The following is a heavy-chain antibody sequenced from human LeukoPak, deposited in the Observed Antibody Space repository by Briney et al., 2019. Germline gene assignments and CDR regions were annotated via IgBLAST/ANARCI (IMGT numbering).Heavy chain of an antibody. CDR1: GLTVSSNC. Sequence: PRGSLRLSCAASGLTVSSNCMSWVRQAPGKGLEWVSFIYSGGNTYYADSVKGRFTISRDNSKNTVHLQMNSLRAEDTAMYYCARRAGDYSHPYDYWGQGTLVTVSS. D-gene: IGHD3-22*01. V-gene: IGHV3-53*01. J-gene: IGHJ4*02. CDR2: IYSGGNT. CDR3: ARRAGDYSHPYDY.